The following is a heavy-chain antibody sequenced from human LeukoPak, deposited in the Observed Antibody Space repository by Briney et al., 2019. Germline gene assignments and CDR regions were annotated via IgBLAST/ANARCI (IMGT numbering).Heavy chain of an antibody. J-gene: IGHJ4*02. CDR1: GFTFSNYW. D-gene: IGHD3-3*01. CDR2: IKQDGSEK. V-gene: IGHV3-7*01. Sequence: GGSLRLSCAASGFTFSNYWMSWVRQGPGKGLEWVANIKQDGSEKYYVDSVKGRFSTSRDDTKNSLYLQLNSLRAEDTAVYYCAREGLRFLEWSSYYFDYWGLGTLVTVSS. CDR3: AREGLRFLEWSSYYFDY.